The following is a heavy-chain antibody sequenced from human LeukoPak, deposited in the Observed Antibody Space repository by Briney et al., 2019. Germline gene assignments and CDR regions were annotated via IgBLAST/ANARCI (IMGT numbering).Heavy chain of an antibody. V-gene: IGHV3-66*01. CDR1: GFTVSSNY. J-gene: IGHJ6*02. Sequence: GGSLRLSCAASGFTVSSNYMSWGRQAPGKGLEWVSVIYSGGSTYYADSVKGRFTISIYNSKNTLYLQLNRLRAEDTDVYYCATNPSIQISGPHRQSYYYYYGMDVWGQGTTVTVSS. CDR3: ATNPSIQISGPHRQSYYYYYGMDV. CDR2: IYSGGST. D-gene: IGHD5-18*01.